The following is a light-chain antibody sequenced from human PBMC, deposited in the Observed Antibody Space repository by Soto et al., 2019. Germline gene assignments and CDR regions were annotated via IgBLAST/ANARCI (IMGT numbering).Light chain of an antibody. CDR3: QQYNDWPRT. CDR1: QSFRSN. CDR2: GAS. J-gene: IGKJ5*01. V-gene: IGKV3D-15*01. Sequence: EIVMTQSPATLSMSPGERATLSCRASQSFRSNLAWYQQRPGQAPRLLIYGASTRDTGIPARFSGSESGTEFTLTISNLQSEDSAVYFCQQYNDWPRTFGQGTRLDI.